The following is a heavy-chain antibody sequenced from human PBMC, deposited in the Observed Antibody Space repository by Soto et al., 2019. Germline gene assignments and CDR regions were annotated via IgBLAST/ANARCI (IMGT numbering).Heavy chain of an antibody. J-gene: IGHJ5*02. CDR2: ISYDGSNK. D-gene: IGHD5-12*01. V-gene: IGHV3-30*18. CDR3: AKDKGWLQLLNWIEP. CDR1: GFTFSSYG. Sequence: GGSLRLSCAASGFTFSSYGMHWVRQAPGKGLEWVAVISYDGSNKYYADSVKGRFTISRDNSKTTLYLQMNSLRAEDTAVDYCAKDKGWLQLLNWIEPWGQGTLVTVSS.